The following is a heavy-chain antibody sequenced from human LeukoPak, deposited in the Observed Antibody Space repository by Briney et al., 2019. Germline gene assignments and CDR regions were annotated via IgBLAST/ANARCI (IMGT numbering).Heavy chain of an antibody. V-gene: IGHV3-30*18. CDR2: ISYDGSNK. Sequence: PGRSLRLSCAASGFTFSSYGMHWVRQAPGKGLEWGAVISYDGSNKYYADSVKGRFTISRDNSKNTLYLQMNSLRAEDTAVYYCAKDGFDSGDIVVVPAAYWGQGTLVTVSS. CDR3: AKDGFDSGDIVVVPAAY. CDR1: GFTFSSYG. J-gene: IGHJ4*02. D-gene: IGHD2-2*01.